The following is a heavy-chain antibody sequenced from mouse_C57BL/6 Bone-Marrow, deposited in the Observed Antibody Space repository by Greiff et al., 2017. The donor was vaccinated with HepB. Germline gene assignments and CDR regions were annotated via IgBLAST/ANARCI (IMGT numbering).Heavy chain of an antibody. D-gene: IGHD1-1*01. J-gene: IGHJ2*01. CDR3: ARRITTVVATPHFDY. CDR2: IYPRSGNT. Sequence: QVQLKESGAELARPGASVKLSCKASGYTFTSYGISWVKQRTGQGLEWIGEIYPRSGNTYYNEKFKGKATLTADKSSSTAYMELRSLTSEDSAVYFCARRITTVVATPHFDYWGQGTTLTVSS. V-gene: IGHV1-81*01. CDR1: GYTFTSYG.